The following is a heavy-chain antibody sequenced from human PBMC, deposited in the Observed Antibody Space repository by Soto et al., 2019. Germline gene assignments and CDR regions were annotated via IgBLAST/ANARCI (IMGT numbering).Heavy chain of an antibody. Sequence: ESVGGVVQPGRSLRLSCAASGFTFSDYAMHWVRQAPGKGLEWVAVVSNDGRNTHDADSVKVRFTISRDSSKNTVSLEMTSLRAENTAVYYCAKGGRQWLVTSDFNYLGQGALVTVSS. D-gene: IGHD6-19*01. V-gene: IGHV3-30*18. J-gene: IGHJ4*02. CDR3: AKGGRQWLVTSDFNY. CDR2: VSNDGRNT. CDR1: GFTFSDYA.